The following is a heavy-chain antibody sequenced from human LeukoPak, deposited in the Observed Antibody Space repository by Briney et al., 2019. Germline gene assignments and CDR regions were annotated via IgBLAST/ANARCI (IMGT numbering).Heavy chain of an antibody. V-gene: IGHV1-46*01. D-gene: IGHD3-10*01. CDR1: GYRFTHFY. CDR3: ARDKSSANWLDS. J-gene: IGHJ5*01. CDR2: INPSGGST. Sequence: ASVEASCKASGYRFTHFYIHWVRQAPGQGLEGMGIINPSGGSTNYAQKLQGRVTMTSDTSASTVYMDLSSLRSEDTAIYYWARDKSSANWLDSWGQGTLVTVSS.